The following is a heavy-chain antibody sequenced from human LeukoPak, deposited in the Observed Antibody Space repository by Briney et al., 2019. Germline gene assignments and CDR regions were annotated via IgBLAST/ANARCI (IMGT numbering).Heavy chain of an antibody. Sequence: ASVKVSCKASGYTFTGYYMHWVRQAPGQGLEWMGIINPSGGSTSYAQKLQGRVTMTTDTSTSTAYMELRSLRSDDTAVYYCARECPKGRWNSDPNWFDPWGQGTLVTVSS. J-gene: IGHJ5*02. CDR1: GYTFTGYY. V-gene: IGHV1-46*01. CDR2: INPSGGST. D-gene: IGHD1-7*01. CDR3: ARECPKGRWNSDPNWFDP.